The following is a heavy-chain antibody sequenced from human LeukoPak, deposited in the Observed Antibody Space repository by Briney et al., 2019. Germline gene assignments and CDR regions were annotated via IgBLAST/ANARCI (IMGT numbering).Heavy chain of an antibody. V-gene: IGHV3-74*01. CDR1: GSAFSRTL. CDR3: ASDGAYALAV. Sequence: GGSLRLSCAASGSAFSRTLIHWVRQAPGKWLVWVSHIDNDAGTTTYADSVRGRFTISRDNAKNTVSLQMNSLRAEDTAVYYCASDGAYALAVWGQGTTVTVSS. D-gene: IGHD1-26*01. CDR2: IDNDAGTT. J-gene: IGHJ6*02.